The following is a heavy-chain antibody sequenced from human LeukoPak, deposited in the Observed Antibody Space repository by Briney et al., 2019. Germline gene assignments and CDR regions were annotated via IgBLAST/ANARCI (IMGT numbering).Heavy chain of an antibody. J-gene: IGHJ4*02. CDR1: GFTFSSYS. CDR2: ISSSSSYI. D-gene: IGHD1-26*01. CDR3: ARDGTIVGATSLFDY. Sequence: GGSLRLSCAASGFTFSSYSMNWVRQAPGKGLEWVSSISSSSSYIYYADSVKGRFTISRDNAKNSLYLQMNSLRAEDTAVYYCARDGTIVGATSLFDYWGQGTLVTVSS. V-gene: IGHV3-21*01.